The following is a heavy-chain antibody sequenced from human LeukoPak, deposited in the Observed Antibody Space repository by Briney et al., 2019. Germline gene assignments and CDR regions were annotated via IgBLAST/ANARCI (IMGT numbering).Heavy chain of an antibody. D-gene: IGHD6-13*01. CDR2: ISSSSSTI. Sequence: GGSLRLSCAASGFTLSSYSMNWVRQAPGKGLEWVSYISSSSSTIYYADSVKGRFTISRDNAKNLLYLQMNSLRAEDTAVYYCARRSAAAPGYWGQGTLVTVSS. CDR3: ARRSAAAPGY. J-gene: IGHJ4*02. CDR1: GFTLSSYS. V-gene: IGHV3-48*01.